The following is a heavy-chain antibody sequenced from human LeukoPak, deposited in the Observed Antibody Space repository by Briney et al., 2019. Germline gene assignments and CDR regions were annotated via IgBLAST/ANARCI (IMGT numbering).Heavy chain of an antibody. V-gene: IGHV3-9*01. Sequence: HPGRSLRLSCAASGFTFNDYAMHWVRQAPGKGLEWVSGISWNSDSIGYADSVKGRFTISRDNAKNSLHLQMNSLRAEDTAVYYCARIYMYYSDSSGYWSLDTFDIWGQGTMVTVSS. CDR2: ISWNSDSI. J-gene: IGHJ3*02. CDR1: GFTFNDYA. D-gene: IGHD3-22*01. CDR3: ARIYMYYSDSSGYWSLDTFDI.